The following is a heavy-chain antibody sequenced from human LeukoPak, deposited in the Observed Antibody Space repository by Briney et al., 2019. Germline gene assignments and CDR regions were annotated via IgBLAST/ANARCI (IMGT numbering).Heavy chain of an antibody. V-gene: IGHV7-4-1*02. J-gene: IGHJ4*02. CDR1: GYTFTGYY. D-gene: IGHD1-26*01. CDR3: ARVTDSGREYYFDY. CDR2: INTNTGNP. Sequence: ASVKVSCKASGYTFTGYYMHWVRQAPGQGLEWMGWINTNTGNPTYAQGFTGRFVFSLDTSVSTAYLQISSLKAEDTAVYYCARVTDSGREYYFDYWGQGTLVTVSS.